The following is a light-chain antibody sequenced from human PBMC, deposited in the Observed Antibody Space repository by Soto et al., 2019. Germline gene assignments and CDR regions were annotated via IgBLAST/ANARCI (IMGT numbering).Light chain of an antibody. V-gene: IGKV3-20*01. CDR2: GAS. Sequence: EIVLTQSPGTLSLSPGERATLSCRASQSVSSSYLAWYQQKPGQASRLLVYGASSRATGIPDRFSGSGSGTDFTLTISRLEPEDFAVYFCQQYDTSPRGTFGQGTKVEVK. CDR1: QSVSSSY. J-gene: IGKJ1*01. CDR3: QQYDTSPRGT.